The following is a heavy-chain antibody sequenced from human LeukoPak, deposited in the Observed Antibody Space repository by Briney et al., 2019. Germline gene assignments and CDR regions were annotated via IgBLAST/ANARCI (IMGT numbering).Heavy chain of an antibody. D-gene: IGHD3-22*01. CDR3: ARAFTSTGYYYVEY. CDR2: IWYDGNNK. J-gene: IGHJ4*02. CDR1: GFTFSSFG. Sequence: GGSLRLSCAASGFTFSSFGTHWVRQAPGKGLEWVAVIWYDGNNKYYADSVKGRFTISRDNSKNTLYLQMNSLRAEDTAVYYCARAFTSTGYYYVEYWGQGTLVTVSS. V-gene: IGHV3-33*01.